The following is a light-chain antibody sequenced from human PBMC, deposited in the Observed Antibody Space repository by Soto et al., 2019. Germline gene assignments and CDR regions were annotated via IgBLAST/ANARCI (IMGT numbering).Light chain of an antibody. CDR2: EVT. Sequence: QSALTQPPSASGSPGQSVTIYCTGTSSDVGGYNYVSWYQQHPGKAPKLMIYEVTKRPSGVPDRFSGSKSGITASLTASGLQAEDEADDYCSSYAGSNSVVFGGGTKLTVL. J-gene: IGLJ2*01. V-gene: IGLV2-8*01. CDR3: SSYAGSNSVV. CDR1: SSDVGGYNY.